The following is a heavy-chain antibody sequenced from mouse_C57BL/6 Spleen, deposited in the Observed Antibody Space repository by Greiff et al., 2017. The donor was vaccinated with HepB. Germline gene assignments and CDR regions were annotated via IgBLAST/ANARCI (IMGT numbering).Heavy chain of an antibody. CDR3: ARGTVGDYFDY. Sequence: VQLQQSGAELVRPGTSVKVSCKASGYAFTNYLIEWVKQRPGQGLEWIGVINPGSGGTNYNEKFKGKATLTADKSSSTAYMQLSSLTSEDSAVYFCARGTVGDYFDYWGQGTTLTVSS. D-gene: IGHD2-13*01. J-gene: IGHJ2*01. CDR2: INPGSGGT. V-gene: IGHV1-54*01. CDR1: GYAFTNYL.